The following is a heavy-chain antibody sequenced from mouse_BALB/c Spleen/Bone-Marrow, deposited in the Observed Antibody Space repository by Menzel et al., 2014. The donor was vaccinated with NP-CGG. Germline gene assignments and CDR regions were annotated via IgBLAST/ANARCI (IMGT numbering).Heavy chain of an antibody. CDR3: ARGNCGFSFYYAMDY. CDR2: ISSGSSTI. D-gene: IGHD4-1*01. Sequence: EVMLVESGGGLVQPGGSRKLSCAASGFTFSSFGMHWVRQAPEKGLEWVAYISSGSSTIYYADTVKGRFTISRDNPKNTLFLQMTSLRSEDTAMYYCARGNCGFSFYYAMDYWGQGTSVTVSS. CDR1: GFTFSSFG. V-gene: IGHV5-17*02. J-gene: IGHJ4*01.